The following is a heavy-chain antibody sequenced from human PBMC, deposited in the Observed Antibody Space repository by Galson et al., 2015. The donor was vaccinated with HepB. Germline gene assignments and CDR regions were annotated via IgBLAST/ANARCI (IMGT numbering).Heavy chain of an antibody. D-gene: IGHD2-2*01. Sequence: SVKVSCKAFGYTFTDYGISWVRQAPGQGLEWMGWISPFTVNYAQQIQGRVTMTTDTSTRTAYMELRFLTSDDTAVYYCARDRHCSSGRCYVSEIDYWSQGTLVTVSP. V-gene: IGHV1-18*04. J-gene: IGHJ4*02. CDR2: ISPFTV. CDR3: ARDRHCSSGRCYVSEIDY. CDR1: GYTFTDYG.